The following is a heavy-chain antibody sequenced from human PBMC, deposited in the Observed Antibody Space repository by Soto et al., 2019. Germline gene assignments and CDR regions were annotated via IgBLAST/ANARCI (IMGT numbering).Heavy chain of an antibody. V-gene: IGHV1-69*02. J-gene: IGHJ5*02. CDR1: GGTFSSYT. CDR2: IIPILGIA. Sequence: QVQLVQSGAEVKKPGSSVKVSCKASGGTFSSYTISWVRQAPGQGLEWMGRIIPILGIANYAKKFQGRVTITADKSTSTAYMELSSLRSEDTAVYYCASENTGTTGWFDPWGQGTLVTVSS. CDR3: ASENTGTTGWFDP. D-gene: IGHD1-1*01.